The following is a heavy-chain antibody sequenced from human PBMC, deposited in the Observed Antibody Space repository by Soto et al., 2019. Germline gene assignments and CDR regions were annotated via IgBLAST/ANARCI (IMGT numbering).Heavy chain of an antibody. J-gene: IGHJ4*02. Sequence: SETLSLTCSVSGGFVSNNTYYWSWIRQPPGKRLEWIGYVYYSGTTNYNPSLKSRVTISVDLSKNQFSLILSSVTTADTALYYCARTTAVPNTLRSRYFFDYWGQGTLVTVSS. CDR3: ARTTAVPNTLRSRYFFDY. CDR2: VYYSGTT. V-gene: IGHV4-61*01. D-gene: IGHD4-17*01. CDR1: GGFVSNNTYY.